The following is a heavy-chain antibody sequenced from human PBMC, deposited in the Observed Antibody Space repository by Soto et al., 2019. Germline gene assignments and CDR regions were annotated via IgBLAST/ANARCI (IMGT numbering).Heavy chain of an antibody. CDR2: ISYDGSNK. CDR3: AKDLEQYYYYGMDV. D-gene: IGHD1-1*01. J-gene: IGHJ6*02. Sequence: GGSLRLSCAASGFTFSSYGMHWVRQAPGKGLEWVAVISYDGSNKYYADSVKGRFTISRDNSKNTLYLQMNSLRAEDTAVYYCAKDLEQYYYYGMDVWGQGTTVTVS. V-gene: IGHV3-30*18. CDR1: GFTFSSYG.